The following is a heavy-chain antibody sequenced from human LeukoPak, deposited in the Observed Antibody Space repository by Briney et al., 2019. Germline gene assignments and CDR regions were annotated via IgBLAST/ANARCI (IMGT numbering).Heavy chain of an antibody. CDR2: INPNSGGT. D-gene: IGHD4-17*01. Sequence: GASVKVSCKASGYTFTGYYMHWARQAPGQGLEWMGWINPNSGGTNYAQKFQGRVTMTRDTSISTAYMDLSSLRSDDTAVYYCARGSDYGDYWFDPWGQGTLVTVSS. CDR3: ARGSDYGDYWFDP. J-gene: IGHJ5*02. V-gene: IGHV1-2*02. CDR1: GYTFTGYY.